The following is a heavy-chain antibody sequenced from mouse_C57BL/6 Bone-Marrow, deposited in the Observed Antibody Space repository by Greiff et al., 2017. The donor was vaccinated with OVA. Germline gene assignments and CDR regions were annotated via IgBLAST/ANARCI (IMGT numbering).Heavy chain of an antibody. D-gene: IGHD1-1*01. CDR1: GYTFTDYY. J-gene: IGHJ4*01. V-gene: IGHV1-19*01. CDR3: ALYYGSSSAMDY. Sequence: VQLQQSGPVLVKPGASVKMSCKASGYTFTDYYMNWVKQSHGKSLEWIGVINPYNGGTSYNQKFKGKATLTVDKSSSTAYMELNSLTSEDSAVYYCALYYGSSSAMDYWGQGTSVTVSS. CDR2: INPYNGGT.